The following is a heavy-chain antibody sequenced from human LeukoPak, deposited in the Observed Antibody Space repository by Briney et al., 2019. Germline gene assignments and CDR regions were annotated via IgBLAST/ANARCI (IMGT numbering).Heavy chain of an antibody. CDR2: IYHSGST. J-gene: IGHJ4*02. D-gene: IGHD2-15*01. CDR3: ARGPCSGGSCPSDY. Sequence: SETLSLTCTVSGYSISSGYYWGRIRQPPGKGLEWIGNIYHSGSTYYNPSLKSRVTISVDTSKNQFSLKLSSVTAADTAVYYCARGPCSGGSCPSDYWGQGTLVTVSS. V-gene: IGHV4-38-2*02. CDR1: GYSISSGYY.